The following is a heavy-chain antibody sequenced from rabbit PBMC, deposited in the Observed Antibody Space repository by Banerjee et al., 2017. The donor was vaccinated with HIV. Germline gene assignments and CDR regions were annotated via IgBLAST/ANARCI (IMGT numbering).Heavy chain of an antibody. D-gene: IGHD4-1*01. Sequence: QEQLVESGGGLVQPEGSLTLTCTASGFSFSSGYYMCWVRQAPGKGLEYIGYITYRGSASYASWVNGRFTISRENTQNTLYLQLNSLTAADTATYFCARDWDGSGWGSYPIPNLWGPGTLVTVS. CDR1: GFSFSSGYY. CDR3: ARDWDGSGWGSYPIPNL. V-gene: IGHV1S43*01. CDR2: ITYRGSA. J-gene: IGHJ4*01.